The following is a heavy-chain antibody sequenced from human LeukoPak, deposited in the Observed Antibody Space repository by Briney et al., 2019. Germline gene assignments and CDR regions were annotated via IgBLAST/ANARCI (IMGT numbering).Heavy chain of an antibody. CDR2: IYPGDSDT. D-gene: IGHD3-22*01. CDR3: ARTRLGAYYDLAANWFDP. CDR1: GYSFTSYW. J-gene: IGHJ5*02. V-gene: IGHV5-51*01. Sequence: GGSLKISCKGSGYSFTSYWSGWGRQMPGKGREWMGIIYPGDSDTRYSPSFQVQVTISAYKSMSTAHLQWSSLKPSDTALYYCARTRLGAYYDLAANWFDPWGQGTLVTVSP.